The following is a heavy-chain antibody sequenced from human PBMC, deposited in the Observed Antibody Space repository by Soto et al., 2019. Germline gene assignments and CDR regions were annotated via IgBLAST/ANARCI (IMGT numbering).Heavy chain of an antibody. V-gene: IGHV4-38-2*02. CDR2: IYHSGST. Sequence: PSETLSLTCAVSGYSISSGYYWGWIRQPPGKGLEWIGSIYHSGSTYYNPSLKSRVTISVDTSKNQYSLKLRSVSAADTAVYYCARDRRDYITGTLRVFYYCMDVWGQGTTVTVSS. J-gene: IGHJ6*02. D-gene: IGHD1-7*01. CDR1: GYSISSGYY. CDR3: ARDRRDYITGTLRVFYYCMDV.